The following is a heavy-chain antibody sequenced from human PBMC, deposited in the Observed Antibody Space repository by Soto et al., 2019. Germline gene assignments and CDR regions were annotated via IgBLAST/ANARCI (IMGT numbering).Heavy chain of an antibody. CDR1: EFTFSTYA. D-gene: IGHD3-3*01. V-gene: IGHV3-23*01. Sequence: GGSLRLSCAASEFTFSTYAMNWVRQAPGKGLEWVSAISGSGGSTYYANSVKGRFTISRDNSKNTLYLQMNSLRAEDTAVYYCAKDPRADFWSGYHYVDVWGKGTTVTVSS. CDR3: AKDPRADFWSGYHYVDV. J-gene: IGHJ6*03. CDR2: ISGSGGST.